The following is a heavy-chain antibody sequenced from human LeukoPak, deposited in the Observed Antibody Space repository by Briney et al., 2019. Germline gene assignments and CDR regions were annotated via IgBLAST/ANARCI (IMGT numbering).Heavy chain of an antibody. D-gene: IGHD2-2*01. CDR1: GGSISSFS. J-gene: IGHJ4*02. Sequence: SETLSLTCTVSGGSISSFSWSWIRQPPGKGLEWIGYIQYTGSTNYNPSLRSRVTTSADTSKNQFSLKMSSVTAADTAVYFCASTGYSTTWAFGYWGQGTLVTVSS. CDR3: ASTGYSTTWAFGY. V-gene: IGHV4-59*01. CDR2: IQYTGST.